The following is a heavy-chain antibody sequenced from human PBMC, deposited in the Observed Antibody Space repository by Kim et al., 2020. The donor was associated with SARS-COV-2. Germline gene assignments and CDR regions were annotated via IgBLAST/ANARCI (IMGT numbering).Heavy chain of an antibody. J-gene: IGHJ6*02. CDR1: GFMFRNYA. CDR3: ARDPYGSGIPGYGMDV. CDR2: IYSDSSVT. D-gene: IGHD3-10*01. V-gene: IGHV3-23*03. Sequence: GGSLRLSCSASGFMFRNYAMSWGRQAPGKGLQWVSVIYSDSSVTSYEDPVKGRFTVSRDNSKNTLYLQMKSLGAEDTAVYHCARDPYGSGIPGYGMDVWGQGTTVTVSS.